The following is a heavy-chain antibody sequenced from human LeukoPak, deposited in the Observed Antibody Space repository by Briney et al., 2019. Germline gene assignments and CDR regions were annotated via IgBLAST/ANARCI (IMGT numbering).Heavy chain of an antibody. V-gene: IGHV1-18*04. D-gene: IGHD3-22*01. Sequence: ASVKVSCKASGYTFTSYYMHWVRQAPGQGLEWMGWISAYNGNTNYAQKLQGRVTMTTDTSTSTAYMELRSLRSDDTAVYYCARNYYDSSGYYRFDYWSQGTLVTVSS. J-gene: IGHJ4*02. CDR3: ARNYYDSSGYYRFDY. CDR1: GYTFTSYY. CDR2: ISAYNGNT.